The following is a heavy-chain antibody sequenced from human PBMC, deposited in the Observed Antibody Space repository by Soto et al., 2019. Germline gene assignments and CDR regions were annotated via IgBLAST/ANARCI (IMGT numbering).Heavy chain of an antibody. CDR2: ISAYNSNT. CDR1: GYTFTNYG. Sequence: QVQLVQSGAEVKKPGASMKVSCKASGYTFTNYGISWVRQAPGQGLEWMGWISAYNSNTNYAQKFQGRVTMTTDTSTNTAYMELRSLRSDDTAVYYCANDSSWYPTGWFDPWGQGTLVTVSS. CDR3: ANDSSWYPTGWFDP. J-gene: IGHJ5*02. V-gene: IGHV1-18*01. D-gene: IGHD6-13*01.